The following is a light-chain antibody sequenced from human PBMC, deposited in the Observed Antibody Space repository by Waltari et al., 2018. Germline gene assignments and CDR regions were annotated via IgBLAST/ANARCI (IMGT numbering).Light chain of an antibody. V-gene: IGKV3-20*01. CDR2: GAS. J-gene: IGKJ4*01. CDR3: QQYGNSLT. CDR1: QSNSANH. Sequence: EVVLTQSPGTLSLSPGERATLPCRASQSNSANHLVWYQQKLGQAPRLLIYGASSRATGVPDRFSGSGSGTDFTLTISRLEPEDFAVYYCQQYGNSLTFGGGTKVEIK.